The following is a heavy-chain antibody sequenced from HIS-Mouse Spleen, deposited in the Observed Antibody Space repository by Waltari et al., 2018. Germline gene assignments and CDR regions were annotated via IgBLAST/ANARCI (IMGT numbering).Heavy chain of an antibody. V-gene: IGHV4-39*07. Sequence: QLQLQESGPGLVKPSETLSLTCTVSGCSISSSSYYWGWLRQPQGKGLEWIGSIYYSGSTYYNPSLKSRVTISVDTSKNQFSLKLSSVTAADTAVYYCARDGYSGYGHDAFDIWGQGTMVTVSS. CDR3: ARDGYSGYGHDAFDI. CDR1: GCSISSSSYY. CDR2: IYYSGST. J-gene: IGHJ3*02. D-gene: IGHD5-12*01.